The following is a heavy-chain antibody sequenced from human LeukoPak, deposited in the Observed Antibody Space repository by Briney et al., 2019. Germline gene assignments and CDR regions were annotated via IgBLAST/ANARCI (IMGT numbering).Heavy chain of an antibody. CDR1: GGTFSSYA. D-gene: IGHD3-16*02. CDR2: IIPIFAIA. Sequence: ASVKVSCKTSGGTFSSYAISWVRQAPGQGLEWMGRIIPIFAIANYAQKFQGRITITADKSTGTAYMELTSLRSADTAVYYCARVGSDYVWGSYHYWGQGTLVTVSS. CDR3: ARVGSDYVWGSYHY. J-gene: IGHJ4*02. V-gene: IGHV1-69*04.